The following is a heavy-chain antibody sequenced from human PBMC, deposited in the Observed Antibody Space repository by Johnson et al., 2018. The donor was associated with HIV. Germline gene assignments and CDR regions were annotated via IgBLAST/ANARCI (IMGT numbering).Heavy chain of an antibody. J-gene: IGHJ3*02. V-gene: IGHV3-30*03. CDR1: GFTFSTYG. CDR3: ARDNFGGLNAFDI. D-gene: IGHD3-10*01. Sequence: QVQLVESGGGVVQPGRSLRLSCAASGFTFSTYGMHWVRQAPGKGLEWEAVISHDGSNKYYADSVKGRFTISRDNSKNTLYLQMNSLRAEDTAVYYCARDNFGGLNAFDIWGQGTMVTVSS. CDR2: ISHDGSNK.